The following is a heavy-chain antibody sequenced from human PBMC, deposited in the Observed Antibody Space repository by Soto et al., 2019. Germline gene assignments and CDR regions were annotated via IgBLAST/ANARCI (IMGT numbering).Heavy chain of an antibody. CDR2: IIPIFDAT. D-gene: IGHD3-10*01. J-gene: IGHJ4*02. CDR1: GGTFSRHS. CDR3: ARDLTSVRGS. Sequence: QVQMVQSGAEVKKPGSSARVSCKVSGGTFSRHSISWVRQAPGQGLEWMGGIIPIFDATQYAQKFQGRLTITADESTTTFHMDLSGFRPEDTAIYYCARDLTSVRGSWGQGALVTVS. V-gene: IGHV1-69*01.